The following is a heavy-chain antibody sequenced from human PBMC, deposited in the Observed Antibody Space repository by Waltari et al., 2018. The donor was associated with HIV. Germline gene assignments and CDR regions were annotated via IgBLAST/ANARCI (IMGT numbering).Heavy chain of an antibody. V-gene: IGHV3-30-3*01. CDR1: RYIFSGYA. D-gene: IGHD2-2*01. CDR3: ARDGPAPKNIYHYYGMDV. CDR2: ISYDGTNK. Sequence: QVQLVESGGGVVRPGRSLRLSCAASRYIFSGYAMHWVRQPPGQGLEWVAVISYDGTNKDYAESVRGRFTISRDNSENTLYLEMNSLKPDDTAVYYCARDGPAPKNIYHYYGMDVWGQGTTVTVSS. J-gene: IGHJ6*02.